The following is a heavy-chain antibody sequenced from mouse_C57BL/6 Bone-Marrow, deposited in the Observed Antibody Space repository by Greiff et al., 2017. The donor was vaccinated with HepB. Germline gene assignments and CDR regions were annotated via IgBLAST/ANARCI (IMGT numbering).Heavy chain of an antibody. CDR3: ARSKVTYGNWDY. Sequence: QVQLQQSGAELVKPGASVKISCKASGYAFSSYWMNWVKQRPGKGLEWIGQIYPGDGDTNYNGKFKGKATLTADKSSSTAYMQLSSLTSEDSAVYFCARSKVTYGNWDYWGQGTTLTVSS. CDR2: IYPGDGDT. CDR1: GYAFSSYW. J-gene: IGHJ2*01. V-gene: IGHV1-80*01. D-gene: IGHD2-1*01.